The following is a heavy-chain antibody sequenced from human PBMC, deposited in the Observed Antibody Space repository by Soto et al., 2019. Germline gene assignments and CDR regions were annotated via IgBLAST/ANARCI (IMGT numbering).Heavy chain of an antibody. CDR2: ISGSGGST. V-gene: IGHV3-23*01. Sequence: GGSLRLSCAASGFTFSSYAMSWVRQAPGKGLEWVSAISGSGGSTYYADSVKGRFTISKDNSKNTLYLQMNSLRAEDTAVYYCAKDANYYGSYYFDYWAREPWSPSPQ. CDR3: AKDANYYGSYYFDY. D-gene: IGHD3-10*01. J-gene: IGHJ4*02. CDR1: GFTFSSYA.